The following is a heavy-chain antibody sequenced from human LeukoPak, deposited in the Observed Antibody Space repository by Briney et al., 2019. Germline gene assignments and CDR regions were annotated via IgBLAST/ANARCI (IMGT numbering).Heavy chain of an antibody. V-gene: IGHV4-39*01. CDR2: IYYSGRT. CDR1: GGSISSSSYY. J-gene: IGHJ4*02. CDR3: AGDNGSGSYDY. D-gene: IGHD3-10*01. Sequence: SETLSLTCTVSGGSISSSSYYCGWIRQPPGKGLEWIGSIYYSGRTYYNPSLKSRVTISVDTSKNQFYRKLSSVTAADTAVYYCAGDNGSGSYDYWGQGTLVTVSS.